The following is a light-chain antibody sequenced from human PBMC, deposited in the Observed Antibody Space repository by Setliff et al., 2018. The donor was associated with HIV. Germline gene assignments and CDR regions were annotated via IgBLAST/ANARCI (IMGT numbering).Light chain of an antibody. Sequence: LTQPASVSGSPGQSITISCTGTSSDVGGYNYVSWYQQHPGKAPKLIIYEVRNRPSGVSNRFSGSKSGNTASLTISGLQAEDEADYYCSSYASSNTLPFGTGTKVTVL. CDR2: EVR. CDR3: SSYASSNTLP. CDR1: SSDVGGYNY. V-gene: IGLV2-14*01. J-gene: IGLJ1*01.